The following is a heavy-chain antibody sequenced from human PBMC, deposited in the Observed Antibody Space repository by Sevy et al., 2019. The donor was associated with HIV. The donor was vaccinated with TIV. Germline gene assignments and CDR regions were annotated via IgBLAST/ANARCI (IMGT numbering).Heavy chain of an antibody. V-gene: IGHV3-23*01. Sequence: GGSLRLSCAASGFTFSSYAMSWVRQSPGKGLEWVSTISDSGGRIYYTDSVKGRFTISRDNSKNTLYLQMDILRAEDTAIYYCAKDGGYDALTEGDWFDPWGQGTLVTVSS. J-gene: IGHJ5*02. D-gene: IGHD3-16*01. CDR1: GFTFSSYA. CDR2: ISDSGGRI. CDR3: AKDGGYDALTEGDWFDP.